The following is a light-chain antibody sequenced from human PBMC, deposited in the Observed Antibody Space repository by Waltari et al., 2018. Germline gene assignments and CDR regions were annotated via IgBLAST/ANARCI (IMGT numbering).Light chain of an antibody. CDR2: DAS. V-gene: IGKV3-11*01. CDR1: QSISSY. J-gene: IGKJ1*01. Sequence: EVVLTQSPATLSLSPGDRATLSCRASQSISSYLAWYQHKPAQAPRLLIFDASTRATGIPARFSGSGSGTDFTLTISNLEPEDSAVYYCQQRSDWPPTWTFGQGTKVEMK. CDR3: QQRSDWPPTWT.